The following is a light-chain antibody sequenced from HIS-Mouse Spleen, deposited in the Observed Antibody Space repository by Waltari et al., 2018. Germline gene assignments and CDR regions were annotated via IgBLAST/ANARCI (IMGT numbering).Light chain of an antibody. J-gene: IGLJ2*01. Sequence: QSVLTQPPSASGTPGQRVTIPCSGSSSNIGSNTVNWYQPLPGTAPKPLIYSNNQRPSGVPDRFSGSKSGTSASLAISGLQSEDEADYYCAAWDDSLNGPVFGGGTKLTVL. CDR3: AAWDDSLNGPV. CDR2: SNN. CDR1: SSNIGSNT. V-gene: IGLV1-44*01.